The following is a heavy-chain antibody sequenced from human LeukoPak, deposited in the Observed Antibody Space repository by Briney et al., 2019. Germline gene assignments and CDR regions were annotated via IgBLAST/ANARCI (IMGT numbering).Heavy chain of an antibody. CDR2: IIPIFGTA. CDR1: GGTFSSYA. V-gene: IGHV1-69*05. J-gene: IGHJ5*02. Sequence: ASVKVSCKASGGTFSSYAISWVRQAPGRGLEWMGGIIPIFGTANYAQKFQGRVTITTDESTSTAYMELSSLRSEDTAVYYCARVGVPYSSSYWFDPWGQGTLVTVSS. D-gene: IGHD6-13*01. CDR3: ARVGVPYSSSYWFDP.